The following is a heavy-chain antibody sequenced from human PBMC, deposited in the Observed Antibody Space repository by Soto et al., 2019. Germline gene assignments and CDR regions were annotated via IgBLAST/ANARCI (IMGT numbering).Heavy chain of an antibody. D-gene: IGHD3-22*01. CDR3: AKDRYDSSRYYYPGAFDI. J-gene: IGHJ3*02. CDR1: GFTFSSYA. V-gene: IGHV3-23*01. CDR2: ISSSGGST. Sequence: PGGSLRLSCAASGFTFSSYAMSWVRQAPGKGLEWVSAISSSGGSTYYADSVKGRFTISRDNSKNILFLQMNSLRVDDTALYFCAKDRYDSSRYYYPGAFDIWGQGTMVTVSS.